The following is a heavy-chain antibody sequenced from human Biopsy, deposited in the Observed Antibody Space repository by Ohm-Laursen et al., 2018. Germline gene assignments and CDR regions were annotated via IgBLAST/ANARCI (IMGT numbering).Heavy chain of an antibody. CDR3: ARVREGGLIDY. D-gene: IGHD3-16*01. CDR1: GYIFTSFG. CDR2: VSTYNGNT. V-gene: IGHV1-18*01. Sequence: SVKVSCKGSGYIFTSFGVSWVRQAPGHGLEWMGWVSTYNGNTEYEQKFQGRVTMTTDTSANTAYMELRSLRSDDTAVYFCARVREGGLIDYWGQGILVTVSP. J-gene: IGHJ4*02.